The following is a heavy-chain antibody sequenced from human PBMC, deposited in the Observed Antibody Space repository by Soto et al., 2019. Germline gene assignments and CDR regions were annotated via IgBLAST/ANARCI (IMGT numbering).Heavy chain of an antibody. CDR2: ISGSGGNT. Sequence: XGSLRLSFAASRFTLSSYSMTWVRQAPGKGLEWVSVISGSGGNTYYADSVKGRFTISRDNSKNTLYLQMNSLRAEDTAVYYCAKAEYGSGNYLSPDWGQGTLVTVSS. CDR3: AKAEYGSGNYLSPD. J-gene: IGHJ4*02. V-gene: IGHV3-23*01. CDR1: RFTLSSYS. D-gene: IGHD3-10*01.